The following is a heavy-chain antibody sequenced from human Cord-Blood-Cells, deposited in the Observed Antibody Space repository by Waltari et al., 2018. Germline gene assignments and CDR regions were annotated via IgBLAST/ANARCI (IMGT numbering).Heavy chain of an antibody. CDR1: GGSFSGYY. Sequence: QVQLQQWGAGLLKPSETLSLTCAVYGGSFSGYYWSWIRQPQGKGLEWIGEINQSEGTNANPSLKGQVTISVDTSKTQFSLKLSSVTAADTAVYYCARLDGYGSGSYYNVVVWFDPWGQGTLVTVSS. V-gene: IGHV4-34*01. D-gene: IGHD3-10*01. CDR2: INQSEGT. J-gene: IGHJ5*02. CDR3: ARLDGYGSGSYYNVVVWFDP.